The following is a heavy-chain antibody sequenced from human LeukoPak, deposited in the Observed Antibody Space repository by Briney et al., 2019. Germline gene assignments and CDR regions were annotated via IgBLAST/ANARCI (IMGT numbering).Heavy chain of an antibody. Sequence: GSLRLSCAASGFTFSSYSMNWVRQAPGKGLEWIGEINHSGSTNYNPSLKSRVTISVDTSKNQFSLKLSSVTAADTAVYYCASRYCSSTSCYSNWFDPWGQGTLVTVSS. V-gene: IGHV4-34*01. CDR2: INHSGST. CDR3: ASRYCSSTSCYSNWFDP. CDR1: GFTFSSYS. J-gene: IGHJ5*02. D-gene: IGHD2-2*01.